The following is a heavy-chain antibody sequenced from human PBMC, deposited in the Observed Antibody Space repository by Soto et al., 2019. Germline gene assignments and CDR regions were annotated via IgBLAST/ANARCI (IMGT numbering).Heavy chain of an antibody. Sequence: GGSLRLSCAASGFTFSSYAMSWVRQAPGKGLEWVSAISGSGGSTYYADSVKGRFTISRDNSKNTLYLQMNSLRAEDTAVYYCARPTDIVVVPAAIGLDAFDIWGQGTMVTVSS. CDR2: ISGSGGST. J-gene: IGHJ3*02. D-gene: IGHD2-2*01. CDR1: GFTFSSYA. V-gene: IGHV3-23*01. CDR3: ARPTDIVVVPAAIGLDAFDI.